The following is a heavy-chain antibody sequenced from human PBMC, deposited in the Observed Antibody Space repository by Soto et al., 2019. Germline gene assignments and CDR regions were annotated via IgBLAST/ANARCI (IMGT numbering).Heavy chain of an antibody. V-gene: IGHV1-69*01. CDR2: IIPIFGTA. Sequence: QVHLVQSGAEVKKPGSSVKVSCKAPGGTFSSYAISWVRQAPGQGLEWMGGIIPIFGTAKYAQKFQGRVTIIADESTSTGYMELSSLRSEDTAVYYCARSQGGSSSLDIYYYYYYGMDVWGQGTTVTVSS. CDR3: ARSQGGSSSLDIYYYYYYGMDV. J-gene: IGHJ6*02. D-gene: IGHD2-15*01. CDR1: GGTFSSYA.